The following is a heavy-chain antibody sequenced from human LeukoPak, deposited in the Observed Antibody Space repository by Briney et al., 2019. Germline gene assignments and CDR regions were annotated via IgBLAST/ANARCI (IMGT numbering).Heavy chain of an antibody. Sequence: SETLSLTCAVYGGSFSGYYWSWVRQPPEKGLEWIGEINHSGSTNYNPSLKSRVTISVDTSKNQFSLKLSSVTAADTAVYYCASFDYDSSGQSDHWGQGTMVTVSS. CDR1: GGSFSGYY. V-gene: IGHV4-34*01. CDR2: INHSGST. D-gene: IGHD3-22*01. CDR3: ASFDYDSSGQSDH. J-gene: IGHJ3*01.